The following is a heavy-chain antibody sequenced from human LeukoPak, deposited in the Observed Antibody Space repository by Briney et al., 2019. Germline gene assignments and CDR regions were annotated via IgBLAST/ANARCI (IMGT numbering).Heavy chain of an antibody. CDR2: IRYDGSNK. CDR1: GFTFSSYG. V-gene: IGHV3-30*02. D-gene: IGHD3-3*01. CDR3: AEDRYDFWSGYPEYYFDY. Sequence: GGSLRLSCAASGFTFSSYGMHWVRQAPGKGLEWVAFIRYDGSNKYYADSVKGRFTISRDNSKNTLYLQMNSLRAEDTAVYYCAEDRYDFWSGYPEYYFDYWGQGTLVTVSS. J-gene: IGHJ4*02.